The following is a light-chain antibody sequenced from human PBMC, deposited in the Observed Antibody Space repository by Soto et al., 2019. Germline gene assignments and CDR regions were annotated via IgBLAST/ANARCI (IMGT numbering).Light chain of an antibody. CDR2: AAS. V-gene: IGKV3-20*01. Sequence: ELPLTQFPGTPSSPSGERATLSCSSSQSVSSSYLAWYQQKPGQAHRLIIYAASNRATGVPDRFSGSGSGTEFTLTIRRLKSEDFAVYYCQQYKNWPQINFGNGTRLAIK. CDR1: QSVSSSY. J-gene: IGKJ5*01. CDR3: QQYKNWPQIN.